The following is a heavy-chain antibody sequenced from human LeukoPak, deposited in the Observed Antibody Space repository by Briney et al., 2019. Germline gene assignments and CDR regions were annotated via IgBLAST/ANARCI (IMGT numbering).Heavy chain of an antibody. D-gene: IGHD4-17*01. CDR3: ASDDYGDYYLLT. CDR1: GGSFSGYY. CDR2: INHSGST. V-gene: IGHV4-34*01. Sequence: SETLSLTCAVYGGSFSGYYWSWIHQPPGKGLEWIGEINHSGSTNYNPSLKSRVTISVDTSKNQFSLKLSSVTAADTAVYYCASDDYGDYYLLTWGQGTLVTVSS. J-gene: IGHJ5*02.